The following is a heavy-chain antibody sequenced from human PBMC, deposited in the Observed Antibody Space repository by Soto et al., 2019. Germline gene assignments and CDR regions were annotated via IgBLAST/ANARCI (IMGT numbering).Heavy chain of an antibody. Sequence: EVQLVESGGGLAKPGGSLRLSCAASGFLFNSYGMNWVRLSLGRGLEWISSISSTSTYIEYADSVKGRFIISRDNAESALFLQMNSVRAEDTGVYYCTRDRSPGMVFPEFDFWGQGALVTVSS. D-gene: IGHD3-10*01. CDR2: ISSTSTYI. J-gene: IGHJ4*02. CDR3: TRDRSPGMVFPEFDF. V-gene: IGHV3-21*01. CDR1: GFLFNSYG.